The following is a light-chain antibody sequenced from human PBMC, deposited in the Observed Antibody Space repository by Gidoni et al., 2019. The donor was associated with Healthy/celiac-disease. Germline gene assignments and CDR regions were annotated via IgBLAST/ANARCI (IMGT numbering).Light chain of an antibody. CDR3: QQYNNWPPPT. CDR2: GAS. CDR1: QSVSSN. J-gene: IGKJ4*01. V-gene: IGKV3-15*01. Sequence: EIVMTQSPATLSVSPGERATLSCRASQSVSSNLAWYQQKPGQAPRLLIYGASTRATGIPARFSGSGSGTEFTLTISSLQSEDFAVYYCQQYNNWPPPTFGGGTKVKIK.